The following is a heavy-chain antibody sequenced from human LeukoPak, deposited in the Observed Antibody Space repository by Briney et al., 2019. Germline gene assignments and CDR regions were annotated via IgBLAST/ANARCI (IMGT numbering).Heavy chain of an antibody. J-gene: IGHJ4*02. CDR2: ISGSSDNT. V-gene: IGHV3-23*01. CDR1: GFTFSSYA. CDR3: ANRHYHDSGHFDY. Sequence: GGSLRLSCAASGFTFSSYAMSWVRQAPGKGLEWVSAISGSSDNTYYADSVKGRFTISRDNSKDTLYLQMKSLRAEDTAVYYCANRHYHDSGHFDYWGQGTLVTVSS. D-gene: IGHD3-22*01.